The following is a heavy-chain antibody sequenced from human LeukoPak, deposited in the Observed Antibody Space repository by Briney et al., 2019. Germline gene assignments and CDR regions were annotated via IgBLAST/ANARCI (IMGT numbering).Heavy chain of an antibody. D-gene: IGHD1-14*01. CDR1: GGSISSSSYY. J-gene: IGHJ2*01. Sequence: PSETLSLTCSVSGGSISSSSYYWSWIRQPPGKGLEWIGYIYYSGSTNYNPSLKSRVTISVDTSKNQFSLKLSSVTAADTAVYYCARCGNNWYFDLWGRGTLVTVSS. CDR3: ARCGNNWYFDL. CDR2: IYYSGST. V-gene: IGHV4-61*01.